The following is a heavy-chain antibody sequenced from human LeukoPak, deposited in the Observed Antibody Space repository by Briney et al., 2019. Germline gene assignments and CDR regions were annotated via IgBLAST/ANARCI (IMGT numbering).Heavy chain of an antibody. CDR1: GYSSTNYW. CDR2: IYPGDSDT. D-gene: IGHD2-2*01. CDR3: ARRDGYCSSTSCYADYYYGMDV. Sequence: GESLKISCKGAGYSSTNYWIGWVRQMPAKGLEWMGIIYPGDSDTTYSPSFQGQVTISADTSISTAYLQWSSLKASDTAMYYCARRDGYCSSTSCYADYYYGMDVWGQGTTVTVSS. V-gene: IGHV5-51*01. J-gene: IGHJ6*02.